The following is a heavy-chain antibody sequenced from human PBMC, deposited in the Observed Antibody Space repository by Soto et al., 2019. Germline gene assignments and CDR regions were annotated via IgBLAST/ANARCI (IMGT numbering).Heavy chain of an antibody. Sequence: GGSLRLSCAASGVTFNSHVMTWVRQPPGKGLEWVSAIGSGGSPHYADSVKGRFTISSDTSKTTLYLQMNSLRAEDTAVYYCAKTSGRYPFFYMDVWGKGTTVTVSS. D-gene: IGHD3-10*01. CDR2: IGSGGSP. J-gene: IGHJ6*03. CDR1: GVTFNSHV. V-gene: IGHV3-23*01. CDR3: AKTSGRYPFFYMDV.